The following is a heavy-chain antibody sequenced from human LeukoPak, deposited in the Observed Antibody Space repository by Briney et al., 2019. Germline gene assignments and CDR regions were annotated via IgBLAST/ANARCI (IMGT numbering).Heavy chain of an antibody. J-gene: IGHJ5*02. Sequence: ASVKVSSKPSGDTFTTYVISWVRHTPRQRGEWMGWISAYNGNTNYAQKLQGRVTMTTDTSTSTAYMELRSLRSDDAAVYYCARDQVERNWNYLYWFDPWGQGTLVTVSS. V-gene: IGHV1-18*01. CDR1: GDTFTTYV. CDR3: ARDQVERNWNYLYWFDP. D-gene: IGHD1-7*01. CDR2: ISAYNGNT.